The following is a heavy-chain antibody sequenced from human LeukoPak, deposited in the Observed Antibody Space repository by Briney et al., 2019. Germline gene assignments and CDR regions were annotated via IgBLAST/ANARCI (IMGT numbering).Heavy chain of an antibody. Sequence: SVNVSCKASGGTFSSYAISWVRQAPGQGLEWMGGIIPIFGTANYAQKFQGRVTITADESTSTAYMELSSLRSEDTAVYYCARLYCSGGSCYSGSADYWGQGTLVTVSS. V-gene: IGHV1-69*13. CDR2: IIPIFGTA. CDR3: ARLYCSGGSCYSGSADY. CDR1: GGTFSSYA. J-gene: IGHJ4*02. D-gene: IGHD2-15*01.